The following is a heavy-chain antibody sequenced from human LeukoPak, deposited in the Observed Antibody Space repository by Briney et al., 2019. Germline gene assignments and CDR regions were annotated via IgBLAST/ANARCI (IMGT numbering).Heavy chain of an antibody. V-gene: IGHV3-48*03. Sequence: PGGSLRLSSAASGFTFRSYEMNWVRHAPGRGLEWVSHISGGGESTVYPDAVKGRFTISRDNAKNSLYLQMNSLRVEDTGIYYCARRSGRRYEYWGQGVLVTVSP. D-gene: IGHD5-24*01. CDR1: GFTFRSYE. CDR2: ISGGGEST. CDR3: ARRSGRRYEY. J-gene: IGHJ4*02.